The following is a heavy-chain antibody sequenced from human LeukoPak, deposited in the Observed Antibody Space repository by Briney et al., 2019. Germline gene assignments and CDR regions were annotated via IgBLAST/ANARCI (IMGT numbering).Heavy chain of an antibody. CDR1: GGSVSDINYY. CDR2: INHSGST. Sequence: SETLSLTCTVSGGSVSDINYYWSWIRQPPGKGLEWIGEINHSGSTNYNPSLKSRVTISVDTSKNQFSLNLNSVTAADTAVYYCARGGAARLHFQNWGQGALVTVSS. CDR3: ARGGAARLHFQN. D-gene: IGHD6-6*01. V-gene: IGHV4-39*07. J-gene: IGHJ1*01.